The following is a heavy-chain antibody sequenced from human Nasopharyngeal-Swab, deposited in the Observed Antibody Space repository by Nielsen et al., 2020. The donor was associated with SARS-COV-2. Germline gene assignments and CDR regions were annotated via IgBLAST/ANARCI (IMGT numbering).Heavy chain of an antibody. J-gene: IGHJ4*02. V-gene: IGHV3-53*01. D-gene: IGHD5-24*01. CDR1: GLSVSSNY. CDR3: ARVLDGYNGFDY. CDR2: IYPGGST. Sequence: GGSLRLSCAASGLSVSSNYMSWVRQAPGKGLEWVSIIYPGGSTYYADSVKGRFTISRDSSGNTLYLQMNSLTAEDTAVYYCARVLDGYNGFDYWGQGTLVTVSS.